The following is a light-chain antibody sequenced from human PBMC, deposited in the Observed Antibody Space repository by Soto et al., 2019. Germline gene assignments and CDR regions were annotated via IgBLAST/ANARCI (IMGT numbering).Light chain of an antibody. J-gene: IGKJ1*01. CDR3: HQYGSWWT. V-gene: IGKV3-15*01. CDR1: QATNNI. Sequence: VLIKAPDTVSGSSGDRATXSCRASQATNNIVAWYQLKDKQLPRLLFYGASTISAGFPYRFGGGESGTELTLNISGQEYEGFAIYYCHQYGSWWTFGQGTKVDIK. CDR2: GAS.